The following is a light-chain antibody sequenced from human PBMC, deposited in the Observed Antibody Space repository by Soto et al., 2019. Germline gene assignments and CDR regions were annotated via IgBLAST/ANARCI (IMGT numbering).Light chain of an antibody. V-gene: IGLV2-14*01. Sequence: QSVLTHLASVSGSPGQSITISCTGTSSDVGGYNYVSWYQQHPGKAPKLMIYDVSNRPSGVPNRFSGSKSGNTASLTISGLQAEDEADYYCSSYTSSSTRVFGTGTKVTVL. CDR2: DVS. J-gene: IGLJ1*01. CDR1: SSDVGGYNY. CDR3: SSYTSSSTRV.